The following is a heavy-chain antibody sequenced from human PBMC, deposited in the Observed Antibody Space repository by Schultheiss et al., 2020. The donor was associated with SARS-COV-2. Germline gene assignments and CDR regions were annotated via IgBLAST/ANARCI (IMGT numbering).Heavy chain of an antibody. CDR2: ISANDASA. Sequence: GGSLRLSCAASGFTFSSYAMNWVRQAPGKGLEWVSGISANDASAFYGDSVKGRFTISRDNSKNTLYLQMNSLRAEDTAVYYCTTQPPVSYDSNPYYYGMDVWGQGTTVTVSS. CDR3: TTQPPVSYDSNPYYYGMDV. D-gene: IGHD3-22*01. V-gene: IGHV3-23*01. CDR1: GFTFSSYA. J-gene: IGHJ6*02.